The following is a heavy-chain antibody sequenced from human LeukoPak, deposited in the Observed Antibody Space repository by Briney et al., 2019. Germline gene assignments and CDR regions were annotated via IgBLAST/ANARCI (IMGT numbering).Heavy chain of an antibody. V-gene: IGHV3-30*18. CDR3: VKHYYDSSGYEAPDAFDI. D-gene: IGHD3-22*01. CDR2: ISFDGSNNK. Sequence: GGSLRLSCAGSGFTFRNYAMHWVRQAPGKGLEWVAVISFDGSNNKYYADSVKGRFIISRDNSKTTLYIQMNSLRAEDTAVYYCVKHYYDSSGYEAPDAFDIWGQGTMVTVSS. J-gene: IGHJ3*02. CDR1: GFTFRNYA.